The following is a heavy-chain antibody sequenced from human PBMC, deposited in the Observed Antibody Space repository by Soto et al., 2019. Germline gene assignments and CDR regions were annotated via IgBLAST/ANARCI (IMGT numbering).Heavy chain of an antibody. CDR2: INHSGST. V-gene: IGHV4-34*01. D-gene: IGHD3-10*01. CDR3: ARERGVLLWFGELPALDY. J-gene: IGHJ4*02. Sequence: SETLSLTCAVYGGSFSGYYWSWIRQPPGKGLEWIGEINHSGSTNYNPSLKSRVTISVDTSKNQFSLKLSSVTAADTAVYYCARERGVLLWFGELPALDYWGQGTLVT. CDR1: GGSFSGYY.